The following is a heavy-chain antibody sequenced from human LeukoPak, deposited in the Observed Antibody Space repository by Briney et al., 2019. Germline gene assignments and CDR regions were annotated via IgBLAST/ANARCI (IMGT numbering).Heavy chain of an antibody. Sequence: PGGSLRLSCAASGFTFSSYWMSWVRQAPGKGLEWVANIKQDGSEKYYVDSVKGRITISRDNAKNSLYLQMNGLRAEDTAVYYCARLRSSFSSSWYDWGQGTLVTVSS. CDR1: GFTFSSYW. J-gene: IGHJ4*02. CDR3: ARLRSSFSSSWYD. CDR2: IKQDGSEK. V-gene: IGHV3-7*01. D-gene: IGHD6-13*01.